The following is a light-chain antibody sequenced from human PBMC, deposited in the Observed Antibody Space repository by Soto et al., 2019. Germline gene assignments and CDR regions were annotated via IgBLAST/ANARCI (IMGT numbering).Light chain of an antibody. Sequence: DIQMTQSPSSLSASVGDRVTITCRSSQTIDTYLNWFQQKPGQGPKLLIYAASNLQSGVPSRFSGSGSGTNFSVTSSSLQPDDSATYYCQQTFSNFISFGGGTKVEI. V-gene: IGKV1-39*01. CDR2: AAS. J-gene: IGKJ4*01. CDR3: QQTFSNFIS. CDR1: QTIDTY.